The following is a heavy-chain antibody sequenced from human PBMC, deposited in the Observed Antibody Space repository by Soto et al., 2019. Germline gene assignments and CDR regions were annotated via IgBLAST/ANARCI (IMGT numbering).Heavy chain of an antibody. CDR1: GFTFSNAW. D-gene: IGHD4-17*01. CDR3: TTDQGVDYGDYGNYYYYAMDV. Sequence: EVQLVESGGGLVKPGGSLRLSCAASGFTFSNAWMSWVRQAPGKGLEWVGRIKSKTDGGTTDYAAPVKGRFTISRDDSKNTLFLHMNSLKTEDTAVYHCTTDQGVDYGDYGNYYYYAMDVWGQGTTVTVSS. J-gene: IGHJ6*02. CDR2: IKSKTDGGTT. V-gene: IGHV3-15*01.